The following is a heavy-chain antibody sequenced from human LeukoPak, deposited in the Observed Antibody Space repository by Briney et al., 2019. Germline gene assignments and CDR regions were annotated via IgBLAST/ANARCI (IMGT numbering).Heavy chain of an antibody. CDR1: GFTFSSYG. V-gene: IGHV3-30*02. Sequence: GGSLRLSCAASGFTFSSYGMHWVRQAPGKGLEWVAFIRYDGSNKYYADSVKGRFTISRDNSKNTLYLQMNSLRAEDTAVYYCAKDSYCSSTSCYITYYYGMDVWGQGTPVTVSS. J-gene: IGHJ6*02. CDR2: IRYDGSNK. CDR3: AKDSYCSSTSCYITYYYGMDV. D-gene: IGHD2-2*02.